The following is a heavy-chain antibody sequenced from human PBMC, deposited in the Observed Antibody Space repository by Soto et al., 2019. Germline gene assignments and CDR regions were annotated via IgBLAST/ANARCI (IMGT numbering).Heavy chain of an antibody. CDR2: VNNDGTDT. D-gene: IGHD6-13*01. Sequence: EVQLVESGGGLVQPGGSLRLSCAASGFTFSNYWMYWVRQAPGKGLVWVSRVNNDGTDTTHADSVKGRFTISRDNAENTLSLQMNSLRAEDTAVYYCARGGLQHALDVWGQGSTVTGSS. J-gene: IGHJ6*02. CDR3: ARGGLQHALDV. CDR1: GFTFSNYW. V-gene: IGHV3-74*03.